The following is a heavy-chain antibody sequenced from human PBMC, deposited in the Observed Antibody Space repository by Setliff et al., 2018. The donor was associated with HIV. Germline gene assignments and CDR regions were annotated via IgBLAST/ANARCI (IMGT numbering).Heavy chain of an antibody. CDR3: VRDRETVSISGVAVPYFDY. V-gene: IGHV1-46*01. J-gene: IGHJ4*02. Sequence: ASVKVSCKPSGYSFTNHYMHWVRQAPGQGLEWMGVINPTGGSTRNTQKFQGRVAMTRDTSTSTVYMELSSLRSEDTAVYYCVRDRETVSISGVAVPYFDYWGQGTQVTVSS. CDR2: INPTGGST. D-gene: IGHD3-3*01. CDR1: GYSFTNHY.